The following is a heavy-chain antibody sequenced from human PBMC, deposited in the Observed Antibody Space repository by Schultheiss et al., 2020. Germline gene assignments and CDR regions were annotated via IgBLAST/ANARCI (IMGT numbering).Heavy chain of an antibody. CDR1: GFTFSSYS. CDR2: ISSSSSYI. J-gene: IGHJ6*02. Sequence: GGSLRLSCAASGFTFSSYSMNWVRQAPGKGLEWVSSISSSSSYIYYADSVKGRFTISRDNAKNSLYLQMNSLRAEDTAVYYCARDQGSSGYWGPIYSYGMDVWGQGTTVTVPS. CDR3: ARDQGSSGYWGPIYSYGMDV. D-gene: IGHD3-22*01. V-gene: IGHV3-21*01.